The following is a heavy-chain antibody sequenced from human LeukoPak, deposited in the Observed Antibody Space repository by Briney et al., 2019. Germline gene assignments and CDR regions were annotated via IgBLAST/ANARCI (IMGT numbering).Heavy chain of an antibody. CDR3: ARECSSSSGRSFDY. CDR1: GFTVSSNY. V-gene: IGHV3-53*01. J-gene: IGHJ4*02. D-gene: IGHD6-6*01. Sequence: GGSLRLSCAASGFTVSSNYMSWVRQAPGKGLEWVSVIYSGGSTYYADSVKGRFTISRDNAKNSLYLQMNSLRAEDTAVYYCARECSSSSGRSFDYWGQGTLVTVSS. CDR2: IYSGGST.